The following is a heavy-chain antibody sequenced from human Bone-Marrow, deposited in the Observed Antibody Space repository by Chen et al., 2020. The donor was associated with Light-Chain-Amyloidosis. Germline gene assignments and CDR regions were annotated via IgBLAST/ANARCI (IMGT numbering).Heavy chain of an antibody. V-gene: IGHV3-43*02. CDR1: GFIFENYA. J-gene: IGHJ4*02. Sequence: EVQLVESGGGVAQPGGSLRLSCVVSGFIFENYAMHLVRQVPGKGLEWLCLISGDGGNTDYADSVKGRFIVSRDKSKNSLYLQMNSLRAEDTAFYYCAKDKPGVFANWGQGTLVTVSS. CDR2: ISGDGGNT. D-gene: IGHD2-8*01. CDR3: AKDKPGVFAN.